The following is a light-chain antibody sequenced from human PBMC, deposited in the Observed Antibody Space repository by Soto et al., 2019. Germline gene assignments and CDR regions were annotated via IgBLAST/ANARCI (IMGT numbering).Light chain of an antibody. CDR3: LLSYTGARV. Sequence: QTVVTQEPSLTVSPGGTVTLTCGSSTGTVTTSHFPYWFQQKPGQAPRTLIYDTTNKHSWTPARFSGSLLGGKAALTLSGAQPEDEADYYCLLSYTGARVFGGGTKLTVL. V-gene: IGLV7-46*01. CDR2: DTT. CDR1: TGTVTTSHF. J-gene: IGLJ2*01.